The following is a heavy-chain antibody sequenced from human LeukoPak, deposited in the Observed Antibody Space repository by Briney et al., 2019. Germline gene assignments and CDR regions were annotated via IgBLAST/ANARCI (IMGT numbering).Heavy chain of an antibody. V-gene: IGHV4-39*01. CDR1: GGSISSSSYY. Sequence: SETLSLTCTVSGGSISSSSYYWGWIRQPPGKGLEWIGSIYYSGSTYYNPSLKSRVTISVDTSKNQFSLKLSSVTAADTAVYYCARSSYYSDSSGYYRYFDYWGQGTLVTVSS. J-gene: IGHJ4*02. D-gene: IGHD3-22*01. CDR2: IYYSGST. CDR3: ARSSYYSDSSGYYRYFDY.